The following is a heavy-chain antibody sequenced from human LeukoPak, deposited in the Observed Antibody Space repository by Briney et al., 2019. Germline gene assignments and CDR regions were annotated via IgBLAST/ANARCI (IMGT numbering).Heavy chain of an antibody. CDR3: ASNGDDFWSGYSDY. CDR1: GGSFGGYY. CDR2: INHSGST. Sequence: SETLSLTCAVYGGSFGGYYWSWIRQPPGKGLEWIGEINHSGSTNYNPSLKSRVTISVDTSKNQFSLKLSSVTAADTAVYYCASNGDDFWSGYSDYWGQGTLVTVSS. V-gene: IGHV4-34*01. J-gene: IGHJ4*02. D-gene: IGHD3-3*01.